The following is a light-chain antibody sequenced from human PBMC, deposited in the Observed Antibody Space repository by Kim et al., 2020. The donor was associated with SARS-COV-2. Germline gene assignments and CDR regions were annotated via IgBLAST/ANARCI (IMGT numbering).Light chain of an antibody. CDR2: SAS. CDR1: QSISTY. CDR3: QQSYSMPYT. Sequence: DIQMTQSPSSLSASVGDRVTITCRASQSISTYLTWYQQKLGKAPKLLIYSASSLQSGVPSRFSGRGSGTDFTLTISTLQPEDFATYYCQQSYSMPYTFGQGTKLEI. J-gene: IGKJ2*01. V-gene: IGKV1-39*01.